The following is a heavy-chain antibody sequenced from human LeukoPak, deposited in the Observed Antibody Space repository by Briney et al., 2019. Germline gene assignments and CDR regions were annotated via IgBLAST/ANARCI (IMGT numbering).Heavy chain of an antibody. D-gene: IGHD3-3*01. Sequence: GGSLRLSRAASGFTFSSYSMNWVRQAPGKGLEWVSSISSSSSYIYYADSVKGRFTISRDNAKNSLYLQMNSLRAEDTAVYYCARGFGDFWSGYYTRTFDYWGQGTLVTVSS. CDR3: ARGFGDFWSGYYTRTFDY. CDR2: ISSSSSYI. V-gene: IGHV3-21*04. CDR1: GFTFSSYS. J-gene: IGHJ4*02.